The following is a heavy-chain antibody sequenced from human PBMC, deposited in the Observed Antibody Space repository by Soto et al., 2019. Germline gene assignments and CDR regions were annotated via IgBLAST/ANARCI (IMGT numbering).Heavy chain of an antibody. CDR3: TRQGFLEWSDSYYYYMDV. D-gene: IGHD3-3*01. Sequence: GGSLRLSCAASGFTFSGSAMHWVRQASGKGLEWVGRIRSKANSYATAYAASVKGRFTISRDDSKNTAYLQMNSLKTEDTAVYYCTRQGFLEWSDSYYYYMDVWGKGTTVTVSS. CDR1: GFTFSGSA. J-gene: IGHJ6*03. V-gene: IGHV3-73*01. CDR2: IRSKANSYAT.